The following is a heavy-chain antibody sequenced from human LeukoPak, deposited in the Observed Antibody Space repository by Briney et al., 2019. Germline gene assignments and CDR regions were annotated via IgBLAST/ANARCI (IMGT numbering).Heavy chain of an antibody. V-gene: IGHV3-15*07. D-gene: IGHD5-12*01. CDR1: GFTFSNTW. Sequence: PGGSLRLSCAASGFTFSNTWMNWVRQAPGKGLEWVGRIKSEIDGGATDYAAPVQGRFTISRDDSQATLYLQMNSLKTEDTAVYYCTTGGSVIVAGTRAFDIWGQGTMVTVSS. CDR3: TTGGSVIVAGTRAFDI. CDR2: IKSEIDGGAT. J-gene: IGHJ3*02.